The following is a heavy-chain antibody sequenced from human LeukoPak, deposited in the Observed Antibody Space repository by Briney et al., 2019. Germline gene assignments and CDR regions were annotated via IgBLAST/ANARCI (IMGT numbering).Heavy chain of an antibody. CDR1: GGSISSSSYY. CDR3: ARRAYCSSTSCYYYYYYGMDV. Sequence: SETLSLTCTVSGGSISSSSYYWGWIRQPPGKGVEWIVSIYYSGSTYYNPARKSRITISVDTSKNQFSLKLSSVTAADTAVYYCARRAYCSSTSCYYYYYYGMDVWGQGTTVTVSS. CDR2: IYYSGST. J-gene: IGHJ6*02. D-gene: IGHD2-2*01. V-gene: IGHV4-39*01.